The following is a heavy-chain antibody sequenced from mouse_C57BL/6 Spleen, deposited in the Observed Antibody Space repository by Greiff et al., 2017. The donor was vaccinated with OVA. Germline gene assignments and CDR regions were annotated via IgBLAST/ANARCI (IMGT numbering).Heavy chain of an antibody. CDR1: GFTFTDYY. V-gene: IGHV1-36*01. D-gene: IGHD1-1*01. J-gene: IGHJ1*03. CDR2: VYPYNGGT. CDR3: ARGYGSSYLYWYCEV. Sequence: VESGPSVKISCKASGFTFTDYYMHWVKQSHGKSLEWIGLVYPYNGGTSYNQKFKGKATLTVDTSSSTAYMELNRLTSEDSAVYYGARGYGSSYLYWYCEVWGTGTTGTVSS.